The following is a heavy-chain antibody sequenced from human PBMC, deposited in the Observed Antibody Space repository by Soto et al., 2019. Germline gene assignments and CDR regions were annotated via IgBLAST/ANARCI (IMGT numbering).Heavy chain of an antibody. V-gene: IGHV4-59*01. CDR3: AKYHAPGGTGAFDI. D-gene: IGHD3-9*01. J-gene: IGHJ3*02. CDR1: GGSISSYY. CDR2: IYYSGST. Sequence: QVQLQESGPGLVKPSETLSLTCTVSGGSISSYYWSWIRQPPGKGLEWIGYIYYSGSTNYNPSLKSRVTISVHTSKNQFSLKMSSVTAADTAVYYCAKYHAPGGTGAFDIWGQGTMVTVSS.